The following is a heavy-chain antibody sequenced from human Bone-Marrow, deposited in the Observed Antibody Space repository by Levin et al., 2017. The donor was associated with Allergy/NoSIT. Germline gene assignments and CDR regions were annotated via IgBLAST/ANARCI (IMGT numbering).Heavy chain of an antibody. J-gene: IGHJ4*02. Sequence: GGSLRLSCAASGFTFDRYAMTWVRQAPGKGLEWVTTVSGDGHSTYYADSVRGRFTVSRDNSENTLYLQMNSLRAEDTAMFYCANTDYWGQGTLVTVSS. V-gene: IGHV3-23*01. CDR1: GFTFDRYA. CDR2: VSGDGHST. CDR3: ANTDY.